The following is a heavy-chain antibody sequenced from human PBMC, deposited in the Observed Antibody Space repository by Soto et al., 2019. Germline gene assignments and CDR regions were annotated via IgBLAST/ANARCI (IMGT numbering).Heavy chain of an antibody. Sequence: ASVKVSCKASGYTFTSYGISWVRQAPGQGLEWMGWISAYNGNTNYAQKLQGRVTMTTDTSTSTAYMELRSLRSDDTAVYYCARDYDILTGYPHFDYWGQGTLVTVSS. D-gene: IGHD3-9*01. CDR2: ISAYNGNT. V-gene: IGHV1-18*01. CDR3: ARDYDILTGYPHFDY. J-gene: IGHJ4*02. CDR1: GYTFTSYG.